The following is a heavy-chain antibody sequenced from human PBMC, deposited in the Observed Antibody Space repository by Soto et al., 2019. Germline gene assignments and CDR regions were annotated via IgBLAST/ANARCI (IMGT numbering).Heavy chain of an antibody. Sequence: PSETLSLTCAVPGYSISSDNWWGWIRQPPGKGLEWIGYIFYTGTTYYNLSLKSRVTMSVDTAKDQFSLKLSSVTAADTAVYYCARTSGFKTGHIDYWGQGTLVTVSS. CDR1: GYSISSDNW. CDR3: ARTSGFKTGHIDY. V-gene: IGHV4-28*01. J-gene: IGHJ4*02. CDR2: IFYTGTT. D-gene: IGHD3-10*01.